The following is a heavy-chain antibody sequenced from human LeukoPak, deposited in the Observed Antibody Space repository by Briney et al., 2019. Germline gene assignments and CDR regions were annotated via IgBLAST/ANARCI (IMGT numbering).Heavy chain of an antibody. V-gene: IGHV3-7*02. CDR3: ATSTYYFGSGSPTLFDY. CDR2: INQDGGEK. D-gene: IGHD3-10*01. J-gene: IGHJ4*02. CDR1: GLIFSRYW. Sequence: GGSLRLSCAASGLIFSRYWMSWVRQAPGKGLEWVASINQDGGEKYYVDSVEGRFTIYRHNAKNSLYLQINSLRAEDTAVYYCATSTYYFGSGSPTLFDYWGQGTLVTVSS.